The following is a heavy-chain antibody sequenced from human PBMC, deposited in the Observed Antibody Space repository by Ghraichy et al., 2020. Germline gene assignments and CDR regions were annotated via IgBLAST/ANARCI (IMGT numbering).Heavy chain of an antibody. CDR1: GFKFSTSW. CDR3: TRDSSWSFFS. J-gene: IGHJ5*02. Sequence: GGSLRLSCAASGFKFSTSWMGWVRQAPAKGLEWVANIKPDGSAKYYVDSVKGRSTISRDNAENSLYLDINSVGAEDTAVYYCTRDSSWSFFSWGQGTLVTVSS. CDR2: IKPDGSAK. V-gene: IGHV3-7*03. D-gene: IGHD1-26*01.